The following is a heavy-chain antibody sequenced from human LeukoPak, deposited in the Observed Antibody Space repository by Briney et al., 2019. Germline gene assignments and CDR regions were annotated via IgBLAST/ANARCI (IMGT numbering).Heavy chain of an antibody. D-gene: IGHD3-3*01. V-gene: IGHV4-39*07. CDR2: IYYSGST. CDR3: ASGDFWSGYYLS. CDR1: GGSISSSSYY. J-gene: IGHJ4*02. Sequence: SETLSLTCTVSGGSISSSSYYWGWIRQPPGKGLEWIGSIYYSGSTYYNPSLKSRVTISVDTSKNQFSLKLSSVTAADTAVYYCASGDFWSGYYLSWGQGTLVTVSS.